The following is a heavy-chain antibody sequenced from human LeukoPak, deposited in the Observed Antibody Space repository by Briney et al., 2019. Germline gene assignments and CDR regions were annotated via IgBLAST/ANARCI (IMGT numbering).Heavy chain of an antibody. CDR2: IYHSGST. D-gene: IGHD4-17*01. CDR3: ARRVATVTDDAFDI. V-gene: IGHV4-4*02. Sequence: PSETLSLTCAVSGGSIKSNNWWSWVRQPPGKGLEWIGEIYHSGSTNYNPSLESRVTVSVDKSKNQFSLDLSSVTAADTAVYYCARRVATVTDDAFDIWGQGTMVTVSS. J-gene: IGHJ3*02. CDR1: GGSIKSNNW.